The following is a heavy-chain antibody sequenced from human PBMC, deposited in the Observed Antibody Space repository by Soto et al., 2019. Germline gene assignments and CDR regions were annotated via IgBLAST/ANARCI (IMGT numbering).Heavy chain of an antibody. CDR2: ISSSSSYT. CDR1: GFTFSDYY. J-gene: IGHJ4*02. Sequence: GGSLRLSCAASGFTFSDYYISWIRQAPGKGLEWVSYISSSSSYTNYADSVKGRFTISRDNAKNSLYLQMNSLRAEDTAVYYCARDPTMIGAIDYWGQGTLVTVSS. V-gene: IGHV3-11*06. CDR3: ARDPTMIGAIDY. D-gene: IGHD3-22*01.